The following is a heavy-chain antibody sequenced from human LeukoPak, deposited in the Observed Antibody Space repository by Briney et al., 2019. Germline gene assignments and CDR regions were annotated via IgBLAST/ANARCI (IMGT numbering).Heavy chain of an antibody. CDR2: ITPIFGTA. V-gene: IGHV1-69*01. CDR1: GGTFSSYA. J-gene: IGHJ5*02. CDR3: ARDKGGYQLRGFDP. D-gene: IGHD2-2*01. Sequence: GSSVKVSCKASGGTFSSYAISWVRQAPGQGLEWMGGITPIFGTANYAQKFQGRVTITADESTSTAYMELGSLRSEDTAVYYCARDKGGYQLRGFDPWGQGTLVTVSS.